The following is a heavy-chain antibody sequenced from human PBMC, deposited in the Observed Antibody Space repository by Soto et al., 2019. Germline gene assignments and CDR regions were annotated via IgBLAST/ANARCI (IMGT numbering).Heavy chain of an antibody. CDR2: IIPMVGTP. CDR3: ARGRDQPTVGLYFDS. Sequence: QVQLVQSGAEVKKPGSSVKVSCKASGDAFTNYIFDWVRQAPGQGLEWMGWIIPMVGTPKYAQTFQDRVTISADVATRTSYLELPSLRFDDTAVYYCARGRDQPTVGLYFDSWGEGTRVTVSS. J-gene: IGHJ4*02. D-gene: IGHD4-17*01. V-gene: IGHV1-69*01. CDR1: GDAFTNYI.